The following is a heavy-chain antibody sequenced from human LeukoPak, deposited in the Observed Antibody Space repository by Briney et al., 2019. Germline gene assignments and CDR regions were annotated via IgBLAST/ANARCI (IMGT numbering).Heavy chain of an antibody. Sequence: PSETLSLTCTVSGGSISSGSYYWSWIRQPAGKGLEWIGRIYTSGSTNYNPSLKSRVTISVDTSKNQFSLKLSSVTAADTAVYYCARVWGGSPTTYDSSATFRDAFDIWGQGTMVTVSS. CDR2: IYTSGST. V-gene: IGHV4-61*02. J-gene: IGHJ3*02. D-gene: IGHD3-22*01. CDR3: ARVWGGSPTTYDSSATFRDAFDI. CDR1: GGSISSGSYY.